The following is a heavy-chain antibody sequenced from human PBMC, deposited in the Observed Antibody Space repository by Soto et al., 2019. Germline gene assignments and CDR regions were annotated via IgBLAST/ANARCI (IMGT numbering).Heavy chain of an antibody. CDR2: IDYDGITT. V-gene: IGHV3-74*01. J-gene: IGHJ4*02. CDR1: GFAFDSYW. D-gene: IGHD6-13*01. Sequence: EVQLVESGGGLVQPGGSLRLSCVASGFAFDSYWMHWVRQVPGEGPVWVSRIDYDGITTTYADSVKGRFTISRDNAKNTLYLQMNSLRAEDSALYYCTRGPRPSSAGTGAYWGQGTLVTVSS. CDR3: TRGPRPSSAGTGAY.